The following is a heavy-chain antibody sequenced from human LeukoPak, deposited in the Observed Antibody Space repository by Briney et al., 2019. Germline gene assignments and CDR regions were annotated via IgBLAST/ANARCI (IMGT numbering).Heavy chain of an antibody. CDR1: GFTFSSYG. V-gene: IGHV3-33*01. CDR2: IWYDGSNK. D-gene: IGHD2-2*01. CDR3: ARITKEGCCSSTSCYYYYGMDV. Sequence: GGSLRLSCAASGFTFSSYGMHWVRQAPGKGLEWVAVIWYDGSNKYYADSVKGRFTISRDNSKNTLYLQMNSLRAEDTAVYYCARITKEGCCSSTSCYYYYGMDVWGQGTTVTVSS. J-gene: IGHJ6*02.